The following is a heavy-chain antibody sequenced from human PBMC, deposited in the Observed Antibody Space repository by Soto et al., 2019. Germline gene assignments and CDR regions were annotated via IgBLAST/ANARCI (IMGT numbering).Heavy chain of an antibody. CDR3: ARGPKSGNYFLSYFDY. CDR1: GIVFSDY. V-gene: IGHV3-11*04. Sequence: GSLRLSCAASGIVFSDYMSWVRQAPGKGLEWLSYISGSGRTIYSADSVKGRFTISRDNATNSLYLQMNNVRTEDTAVYYCARGPKSGNYFLSYFDYWGQGTLVTVSS. D-gene: IGHD1-26*01. J-gene: IGHJ4*02. CDR2: ISGSGRTI.